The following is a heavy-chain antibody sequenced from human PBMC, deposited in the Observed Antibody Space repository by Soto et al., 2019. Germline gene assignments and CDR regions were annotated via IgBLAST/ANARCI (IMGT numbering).Heavy chain of an antibody. Sequence: EVQLLESGGGLVQPGGSLRLSCAASGFSFSRYAMSWVRQAPGKGLEWVSVIRGGGGGTNYADSVKGRFTISRDNSKETLYLQMNSLRAEDTAVYYCAKSGSTSVDYYFYMDVWGQGATVTVSS. CDR2: IRGGGGGT. J-gene: IGHJ6*03. V-gene: IGHV3-23*01. CDR1: GFSFSRYA. CDR3: AKSGSTSVDYYFYMDV. D-gene: IGHD6-6*01.